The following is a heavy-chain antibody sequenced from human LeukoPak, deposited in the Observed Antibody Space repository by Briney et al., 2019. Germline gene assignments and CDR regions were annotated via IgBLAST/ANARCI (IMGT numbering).Heavy chain of an antibody. CDR3: AKDQEKDHYYGSGSGY. Sequence: GRSLRLSCAASGFTFSSYAMNWVRPPAGRGMEWVSAIRGSGGSTYYADSVKGWFTISRDNSKNTLYLQMNSVRAEDTAVYYCAKDQEKDHYYGSGSGYWGQGTLVTVSS. J-gene: IGHJ4*02. V-gene: IGHV3-23*01. CDR1: GFTFSSYA. D-gene: IGHD3-10*01. CDR2: IRGSGGST.